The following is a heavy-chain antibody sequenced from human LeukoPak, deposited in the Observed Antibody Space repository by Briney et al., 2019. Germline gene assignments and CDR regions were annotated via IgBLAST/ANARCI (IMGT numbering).Heavy chain of an antibody. Sequence: PGGSLRLSCAASGFTFSNYGMHWVRQAPGKGLEWVAFIRYDGSNKYSADSVEGRFTISRDNSKNALNLQMNSLSAEDTAIYYCARYGTTRNGIVGTFFDYWGQGTLVTVSS. D-gene: IGHD1-26*01. CDR1: GFTFSNYG. CDR2: IRYDGSNK. J-gene: IGHJ4*02. V-gene: IGHV3-30*02. CDR3: ARYGTTRNGIVGTFFDY.